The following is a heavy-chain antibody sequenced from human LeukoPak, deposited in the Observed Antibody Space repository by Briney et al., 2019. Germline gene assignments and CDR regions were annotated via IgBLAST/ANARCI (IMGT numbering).Heavy chain of an antibody. Sequence: GGSLRLSCAASGFTFSSYSMNWVRQAPGKGLEWVSSISSSSSYIYYADSVKGRFTISRDNAKNSLYLQMNSLRAEDTAVYYCASLRSYSSSWYVYYYYYMDVWGKGTTVTVSS. CDR1: GFTFSSYS. CDR3: ASLRSYSSSWYVYYYYYMDV. CDR2: ISSSSSYI. V-gene: IGHV3-21*01. D-gene: IGHD6-13*01. J-gene: IGHJ6*03.